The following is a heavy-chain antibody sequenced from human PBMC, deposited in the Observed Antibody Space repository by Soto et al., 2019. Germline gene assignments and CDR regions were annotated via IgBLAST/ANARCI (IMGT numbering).Heavy chain of an antibody. CDR3: AKDQDYYYDSVFGESYYSHYNGMDV. D-gene: IGHD3-3*01. CDR2: ISGSGGGT. J-gene: IGHJ6*02. CDR1: GFTISSYA. V-gene: IGHV3-23*01. Sequence: EVQLLESGGGLVQPGGSLRLSCAASGFTISSYAMSWVRQAPEKGLEWVSGISGSGGGTLYAYSVKGRFSISRDDSTNTLYLQMIRLRAEATPLYYFAKDQDYYYDSVFGESYYSHYNGMDVWAQRTTVTLSS.